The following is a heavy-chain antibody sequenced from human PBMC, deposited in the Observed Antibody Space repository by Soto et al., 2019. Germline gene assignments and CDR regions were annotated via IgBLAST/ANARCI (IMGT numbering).Heavy chain of an antibody. CDR2: INAGNGNT. V-gene: IGHV1-3*01. CDR1: GYTFTSYA. Sequence: QVQLVQSGAEVKKPGASVKVSCKASGYTFTSYAIHWVRQAPGQRPEWMGWINAGNGNTKYSQKFQGRVTITRDTSASTAYMELSSLRSEDTAVYYCARNVIGTGYFDYWGQGTPVTVSS. CDR3: ARNVIGTGYFDY. D-gene: IGHD1-1*01. J-gene: IGHJ4*02.